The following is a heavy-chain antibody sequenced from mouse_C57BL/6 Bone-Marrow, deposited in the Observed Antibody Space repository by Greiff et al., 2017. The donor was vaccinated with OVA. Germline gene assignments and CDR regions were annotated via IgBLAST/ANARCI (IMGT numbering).Heavy chain of an antibody. CDR1: GYTFTDYY. V-gene: IGHV1-75*01. D-gene: IGHD3-2*02. CDR2: IFPGSGST. Sequence: QVQLQQSGPELVKPGASVKISCKASGYTFTDYYINWVKQRPGQGLEWIGWIFPGSGSTYYNEKFKGKATLTVDKSSSTAYMLLSSLTSEDSAVYFCARRWTAQATWLFAYWGQGTLVTVSA. CDR3: ARRWTAQATWLFAY. J-gene: IGHJ3*01.